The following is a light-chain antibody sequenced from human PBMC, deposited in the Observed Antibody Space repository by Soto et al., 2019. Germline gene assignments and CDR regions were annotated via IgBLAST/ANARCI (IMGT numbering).Light chain of an antibody. V-gene: IGLV2-14*01. CDR3: SSYTSSSTSYV. CDR1: SSDVGGYNY. J-gene: IGLJ1*01. Sequence: QSMLAQPPSVYGSPGQSITISCNGTSSDVGGYNYVSWCQQHPGKAPKLMIYDVSNRPSGVSNRFSGSKSGNTASLTISGLQAEDEADYYCSSYTSSSTSYVFGTGTKVTVL. CDR2: DVS.